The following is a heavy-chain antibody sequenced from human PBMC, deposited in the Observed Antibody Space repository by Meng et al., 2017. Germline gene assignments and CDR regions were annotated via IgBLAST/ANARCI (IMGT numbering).Heavy chain of an antibody. D-gene: IGHD4-17*01. CDR1: GFTFSSYA. J-gene: IGHJ1*01. V-gene: IGHV3-23*04. Sequence: EVQLVEAGGGLVQPGGSLRLSCAASGFTFSSYAMSWVRQAPGKGLEWVSAISGSGGSTYYADSVKGRFTISRDNSKNTLYLQMNSLRAEDTAVYYCAKDPVLYGDYLEYFQHWGQGTLVTVSS. CDR3: AKDPVLYGDYLEYFQH. CDR2: ISGSGGST.